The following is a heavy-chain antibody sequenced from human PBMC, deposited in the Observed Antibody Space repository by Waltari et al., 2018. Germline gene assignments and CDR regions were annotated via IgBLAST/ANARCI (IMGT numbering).Heavy chain of an antibody. J-gene: IGHJ6*03. CDR1: GYTFTSYD. Sequence: QVQLVQSGAEVKKPGASVKVSCKASGYTFTSYDINWVRQATGQGLEWMGWMNPNSGNTGYAQKFQGRVTMTRNTSISTAYMELSSLRSEDTAVYYCASSSSSGYYYYMDVWGKGITVTVSS. D-gene: IGHD6-6*01. CDR2: MNPNSGNT. CDR3: ASSSSSGYYYYMDV. V-gene: IGHV1-8*01.